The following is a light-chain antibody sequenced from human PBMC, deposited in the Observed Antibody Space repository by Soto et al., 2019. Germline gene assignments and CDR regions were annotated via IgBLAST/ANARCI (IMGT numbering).Light chain of an antibody. CDR1: QSVSSY. J-gene: IGKJ4*01. V-gene: IGKV3-11*01. CDR3: QQRSNWPQLT. Sequence: EIVLTQSPATLSLSPGERATLSCRASQSVSSYLAWYQQKPGQAPRLLIYDASNRATGIPARFSGSGSGTDFTLTINSLAPEDFAVYYCQQRSNWPQLTFGGGTKVEIK. CDR2: DAS.